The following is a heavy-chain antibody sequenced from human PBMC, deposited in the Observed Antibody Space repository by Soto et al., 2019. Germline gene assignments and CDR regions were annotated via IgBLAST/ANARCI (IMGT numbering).Heavy chain of an antibody. V-gene: IGHV1-3*04. CDR2: INTANGNT. CDR3: ARGGTLSFDY. CDR1: GYTFSNNA. J-gene: IGHJ4*02. D-gene: IGHD3-16*01. Sequence: QVQLVQSGAEEKKPGASVKVSGKTSGYTFSNNAVHWVRQAPGQRLEWMGWINTANGNTKYSQMFQGRVSITRDTSASTVYVELSSMRSEDTAVYYCARGGTLSFDYWGQGPLVNVSS.